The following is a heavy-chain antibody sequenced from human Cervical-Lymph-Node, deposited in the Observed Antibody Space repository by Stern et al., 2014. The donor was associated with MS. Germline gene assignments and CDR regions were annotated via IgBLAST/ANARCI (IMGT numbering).Heavy chain of an antibody. CDR2: INPRGGST. D-gene: IGHD3-22*01. CDR1: GYTFTSYY. V-gene: IGHV1-46*01. CDR3: ARNYYDSSGYQNYYYYGMDV. Sequence: VQLVQSGAVVKKPGASVKGSCKASGYTFTSYYMHWVRHAPGQGLEWMGIINPRGGSTSYAQKFQGRVTMTRDTSTSTVYMELSSLRSEDTAVYYCARNYYDSSGYQNYYYYGMDVWGQGTTVTVSS. J-gene: IGHJ6*02.